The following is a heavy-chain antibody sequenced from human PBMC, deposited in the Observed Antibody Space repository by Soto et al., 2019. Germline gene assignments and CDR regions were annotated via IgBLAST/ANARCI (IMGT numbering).Heavy chain of an antibody. Sequence: QVQLQESGPGLVKPWETLSLTCIVSGDSISSSHYYWGWIRQPPGKGLEWIGSVYYTGSAFYNPSLKSRVTISVDTSKNQFSLRLSSVTAADTAVYFCARVRRDDGGSFRYYFDYWGQGTLVTVSS. CDR3: ARVRRDDGGSFRYYFDY. D-gene: IGHD1-26*01. J-gene: IGHJ4*02. CDR1: GDSISSSHYY. CDR2: VYYTGSA. V-gene: IGHV4-39*01.